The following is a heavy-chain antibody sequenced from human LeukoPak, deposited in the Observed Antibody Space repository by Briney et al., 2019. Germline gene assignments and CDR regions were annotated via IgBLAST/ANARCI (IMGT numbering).Heavy chain of an antibody. J-gene: IGHJ5*02. V-gene: IGHV4-34*01. CDR2: INHSGST. CDR1: GRSFSGYY. Sequence: SETRSLTCAVYGRSFSGYYWSWIRQPPGKGLEWIGEINHSGSTNYNPSLKSRVTISVDTSKNQFSLKLSSVTAADTAVYYCAIHIVVVPAAKKKNWFDPWGQGTLVTVSS. D-gene: IGHD2-2*01. CDR3: AIHIVVVPAAKKKNWFDP.